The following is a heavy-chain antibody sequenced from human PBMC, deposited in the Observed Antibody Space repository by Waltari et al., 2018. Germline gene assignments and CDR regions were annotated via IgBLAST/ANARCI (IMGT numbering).Heavy chain of an antibody. CDR2: ISDDGSNK. J-gene: IGHJ4*02. D-gene: IGHD4-4*01. CDR1: GFTFSSYA. CDR3: ARDQDYSKSGYFDY. Sequence: QVQLVESGGGVVQPGRSLRLSCAASGFTFSSYALHWVRQAPGKGLEWVAVISDDGSNKYYSDAVKGRFTSARDNSKNTLYLQMNSLRAEDTAVYYCARDQDYSKSGYFDYWGQGTPVTVSS. V-gene: IGHV3-30-3*01.